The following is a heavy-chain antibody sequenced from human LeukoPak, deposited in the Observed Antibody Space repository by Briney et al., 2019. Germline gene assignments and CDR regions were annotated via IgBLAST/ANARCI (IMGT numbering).Heavy chain of an antibody. V-gene: IGHV1-2*04. CDR2: INPNSGGT. Sequence: VASVKVSCKASGYTFTGYYMHWVRQAPGQGLEWMGWINPNSGGTNYAQKFQGWVTMTRDTSISTAYMELSRLRSDDTAVYYCAVGRGGYSGYDLLGYYGMDVWGQGTTVTVSS. CDR1: GYTFTGYY. D-gene: IGHD5-12*01. J-gene: IGHJ6*02. CDR3: AVGRGGYSGYDLLGYYGMDV.